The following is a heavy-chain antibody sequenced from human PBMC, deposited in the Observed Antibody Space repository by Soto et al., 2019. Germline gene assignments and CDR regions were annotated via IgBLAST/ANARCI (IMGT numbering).Heavy chain of an antibody. V-gene: IGHV3-21*01. CDR3: AREAGRWLQDNGMDV. CDR1: GFTFSSYS. D-gene: IGHD5-12*01. CDR2: ISSSSSYI. J-gene: IGHJ6*02. Sequence: EVQLVESGGGLVKPGGSLRLSCAASGFTFSSYSMNWVRQAPGKGLEWVSSISSSSSYIYYADSVKGRFTISRDNAKNSLYLQMNSLRAEDTAVYYCAREAGRWLQDNGMDVWGQGTTVTVSS.